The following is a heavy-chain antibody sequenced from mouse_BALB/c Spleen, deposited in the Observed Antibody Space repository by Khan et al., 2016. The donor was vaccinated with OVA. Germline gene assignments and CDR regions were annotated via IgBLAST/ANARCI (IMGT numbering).Heavy chain of an antibody. CDR3: ARLAYYYDSEGFAY. D-gene: IGHD1-1*01. V-gene: IGHV5-6*01. J-gene: IGHJ3*01. CDR1: GFTFSTYG. CDR2: ISSGGSYT. Sequence: VQLKQSGGDLVKPEGSLKLSCAASGFTFSTYGMSWVRQTPDKRLEWVATISSGGSYTYYPDSVPGRFTISRDNAKNTLYLHMSSLKSEDTAMFYCARLAYYYDSEGFAYWGQGTLVTVSA.